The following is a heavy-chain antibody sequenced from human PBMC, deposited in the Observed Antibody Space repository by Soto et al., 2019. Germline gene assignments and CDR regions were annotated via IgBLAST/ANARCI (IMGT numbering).Heavy chain of an antibody. J-gene: IGHJ1*01. CDR1: GYTFTSYY. D-gene: IGHD2-21*02. CDR3: ARGVTASGEYFQH. Sequence: QVQLVQSGAEVKKPGASVKVSCKASGYTFTSYYMHWVRQAPGQGLEWVGIINPSGFSTNYAQKFQGRVTMNRDTSTSTYYMELSSLRSEDTAVYYCARGVTASGEYFQHWGQGTLVTVSS. CDR2: INPSGFST. V-gene: IGHV1-46*03.